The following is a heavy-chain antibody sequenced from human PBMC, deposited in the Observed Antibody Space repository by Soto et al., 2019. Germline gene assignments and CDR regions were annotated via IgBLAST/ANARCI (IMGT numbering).Heavy chain of an antibody. V-gene: IGHV3-23*01. CDR3: ARDSWQWLENWFDP. CDR2: ISGSGGST. D-gene: IGHD6-19*01. CDR1: GFTFSNYA. Sequence: GGSLRLSCAASGFTFSNYAVTWVRQAPGKGLEWVSTISGSGGSTYYADSVKGRFTISRDNSKNTLYLQMNSLRAEDTAVYYCARDSWQWLENWFDPWGQGTLVTVSS. J-gene: IGHJ5*02.